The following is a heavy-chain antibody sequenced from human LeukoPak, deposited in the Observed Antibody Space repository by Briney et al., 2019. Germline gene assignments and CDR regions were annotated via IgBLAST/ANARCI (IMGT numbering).Heavy chain of an antibody. V-gene: IGHV4-34*01. CDR2: ISHSGST. CDR1: GVSFSGYY. D-gene: IGHD1-26*01. Sequence: KPSETLSLTCAVYGVSFSGYYWSWIRQAPGKGLEWIWEISHSGSTNYNPSLESRVTISVDASKNQFSLKLSSVTAADTAVYYCASASSGSYLDAFDIWGQGTMVTVSS. J-gene: IGHJ3*02. CDR3: ASASSGSYLDAFDI.